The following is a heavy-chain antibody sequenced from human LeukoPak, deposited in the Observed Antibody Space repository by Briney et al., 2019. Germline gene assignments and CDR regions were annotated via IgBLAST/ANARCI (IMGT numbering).Heavy chain of an antibody. V-gene: IGHV5-51*01. CDR1: GYIFTSYW. CDR3: ARRSIAAAEDY. Sequence: GESLKISCKGSGYIFTSYWIAWVRQMPGKGLEWMGIIYPGDSDTRYSPSFQGQVTISADKSISTAYLQWSSLKASDTAMYYCARRSIAAAEDYWGQGTLVTVSS. CDR2: IYPGDSDT. D-gene: IGHD6-13*01. J-gene: IGHJ4*02.